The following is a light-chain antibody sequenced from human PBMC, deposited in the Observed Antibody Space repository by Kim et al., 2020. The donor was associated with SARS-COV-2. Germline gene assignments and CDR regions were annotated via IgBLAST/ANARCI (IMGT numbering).Light chain of an antibody. CDR2: KAS. Sequence: DIQMTQSPSTLSASVGDRVTITCRASQSIGSWLAWYQQKPGKAPKLLIYKASSLESGVPSRFSGSGSGTEFTLTISSLQPDDFATYYCEQYSTYWTFGQGTKVDIK. V-gene: IGKV1-5*03. CDR3: EQYSTYWT. J-gene: IGKJ1*01. CDR1: QSIGSW.